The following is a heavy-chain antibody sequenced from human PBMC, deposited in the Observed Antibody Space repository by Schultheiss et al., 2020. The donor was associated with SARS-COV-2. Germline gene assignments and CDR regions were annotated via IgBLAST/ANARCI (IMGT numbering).Heavy chain of an antibody. CDR1: GFTFSDYY. D-gene: IGHD6-6*01. Sequence: GGSLRLSCAASGFTFSDYYMNWVRQAPGKGLEWVSYISSSGSTIYYADSVKGRFTISRDNAKNSLYLQMNSLRAEDTAVYYCARRPPSSSSYYYYGMDVWGQGTTVTVSS. V-gene: IGHV3-11*04. CDR2: ISSSGSTI. CDR3: ARRPPSSSSYYYYGMDV. J-gene: IGHJ6*02.